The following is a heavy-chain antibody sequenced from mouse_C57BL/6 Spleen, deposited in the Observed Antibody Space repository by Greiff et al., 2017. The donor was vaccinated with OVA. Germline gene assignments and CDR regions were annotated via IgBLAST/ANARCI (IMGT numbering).Heavy chain of an antibody. Sequence: VQLKQPGPELVKPGASVKISCKASGYAFSSSWMNWVKQRPGKGLEWIGRIYPGDGDTNYNGKFKGKATLTADKSSSTAYMQLSSLTSEDSAVYFCARGVTTVVAPFAYWGQGTLVTVSA. J-gene: IGHJ3*01. CDR3: ARGVTTVVAPFAY. D-gene: IGHD1-1*01. CDR1: GYAFSSSW. CDR2: IYPGDGDT. V-gene: IGHV1-82*01.